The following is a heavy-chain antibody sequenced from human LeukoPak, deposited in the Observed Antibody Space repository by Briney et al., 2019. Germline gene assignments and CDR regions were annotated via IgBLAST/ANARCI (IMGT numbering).Heavy chain of an antibody. D-gene: IGHD2-15*01. CDR3: ARDRYCIGGICYSGRFDP. J-gene: IGHJ5*02. CDR2: MYYSGST. CDR1: GGSMNDYY. Sequence: SDTLSLTCTVSGGSMNDYYWSWIRQPPGKGLEWLGYMYYSGSTNYHPSLKSRVSISIDPSKNQFSLKLSSVTAADTAVYYCARDRYCIGGICYSGRFDPWGRGTLVTVSS. V-gene: IGHV4-59*01.